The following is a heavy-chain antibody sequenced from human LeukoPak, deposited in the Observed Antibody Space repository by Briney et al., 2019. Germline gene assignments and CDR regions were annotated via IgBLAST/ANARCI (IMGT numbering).Heavy chain of an antibody. J-gene: IGHJ5*02. CDR2: ISSSGSTI. CDR3: ARGGGLLWFGEYSGP. D-gene: IGHD3-10*01. V-gene: IGHV3-48*03. Sequence: GGSLRLSCAASGFTFSSYEMNWVRQAPGKGLEWVSYISSSGSTIYYADSVKGRFTISRDNAKNSLYLQMNSLRAEDTVVYYCARGGGLLWFGEYSGPWGQGTLVTVSS. CDR1: GFTFSSYE.